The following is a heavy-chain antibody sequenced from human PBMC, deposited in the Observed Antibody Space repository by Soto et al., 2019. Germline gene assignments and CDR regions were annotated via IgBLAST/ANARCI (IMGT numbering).Heavy chain of an antibody. Sequence: SLRLSCAASGFTFSNYWMSWVRQAPGKGLEWVASIKQDGSEKYYVDSVKGRFTISRDNTKNSLYLQMNSLRAEDTAMYYCARGTSFDFDDNAYYAHWGQGTLVTVSS. J-gene: IGHJ4*02. V-gene: IGHV3-7*03. D-gene: IGHD3-22*01. CDR2: IKQDGSEK. CDR3: ARGTSFDFDDNAYYAH. CDR1: GFTFSNYW.